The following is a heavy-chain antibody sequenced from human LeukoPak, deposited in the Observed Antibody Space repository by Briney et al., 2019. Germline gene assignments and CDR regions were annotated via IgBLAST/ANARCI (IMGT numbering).Heavy chain of an antibody. CDR1: GFTFSSYG. V-gene: IGHV3-30*02. CDR3: AKGDKTLTWRRTYNRFDP. J-gene: IGHJ5*02. Sequence: PGRSLRLSCAASGFTFSSYGMHWVRQAPGKGLDWVAFIHHDGSNKYYADSVRGRFTISRDNSKNTLYLQMNSLRAEDTAVYFCAKGDKTLTWRRTYNRFDPWGQGTLVTVSS. CDR2: IHHDGSNK. D-gene: IGHD5-24*01.